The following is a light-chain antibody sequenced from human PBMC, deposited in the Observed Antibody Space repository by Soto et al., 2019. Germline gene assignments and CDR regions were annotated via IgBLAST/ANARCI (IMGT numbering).Light chain of an antibody. J-gene: IGKJ1*01. V-gene: IGKV1-5*01. Sequence: MTQSPSSLSAFVGDRVTITCRASQDIGNFLAWYQQKPGKAPKLLIYDASSLESGVPSRFSGSGSGTEFTLTISSLQPDDFATYYCQQYNSYRTFGQVTKVDI. CDR3: QQYNSYRT. CDR1: QDIGNF. CDR2: DAS.